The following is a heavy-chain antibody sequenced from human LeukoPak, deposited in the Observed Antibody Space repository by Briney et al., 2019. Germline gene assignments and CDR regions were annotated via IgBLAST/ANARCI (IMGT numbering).Heavy chain of an antibody. CDR2: IIPIFGTA. CDR1: GGTFSSYA. J-gene: IGHJ2*01. CDR3: ARAPALAVAGTYFDL. Sequence: SVKVSCKASGGTFSSYAISWVRQAPGQGLEWTGGIIPIFGTANYAQKFQGRVTITADKSTSTAYMELSSLRSEDTAVYYCARAPALAVAGTYFDLWGRGTLVTVSS. D-gene: IGHD6-19*01. V-gene: IGHV1-69*06.